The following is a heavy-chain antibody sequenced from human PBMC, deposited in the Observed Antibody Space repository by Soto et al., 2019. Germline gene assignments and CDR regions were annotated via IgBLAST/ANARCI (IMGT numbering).Heavy chain of an antibody. V-gene: IGHV3-48*01. Sequence: EVQLVESGGGLVQPGGSLRLSCAASGFTFSSYSMNWVRQAPGKGLEWVSYISSSSSTIYYADSVKGRFTISRDNAKNSLYLQMNSLRAEDTAVYYCASKPIVYGDYYIDYWGQGTLVTVSS. CDR3: ASKPIVYGDYYIDY. CDR2: ISSSSSTI. D-gene: IGHD4-17*01. CDR1: GFTFSSYS. J-gene: IGHJ4*02.